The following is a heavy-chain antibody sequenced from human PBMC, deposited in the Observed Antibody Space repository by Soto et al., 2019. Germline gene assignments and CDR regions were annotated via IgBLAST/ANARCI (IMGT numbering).Heavy chain of an antibody. D-gene: IGHD3-10*01. Sequence: QVQLVQSGAEVKKPGASVKVSCKSSGYTFTSYGISWVRQAPGQGLAWMGWISAYNGNTNYAQKLQCRVTMTTDTSTSTAYMDLRSLRSDDTAVYYCARNLMVRGVIISCFDYWGQGTLVTVSS. V-gene: IGHV1-18*01. CDR1: GYTFTSYG. CDR3: ARNLMVRGVIISCFDY. J-gene: IGHJ4*02. CDR2: ISAYNGNT.